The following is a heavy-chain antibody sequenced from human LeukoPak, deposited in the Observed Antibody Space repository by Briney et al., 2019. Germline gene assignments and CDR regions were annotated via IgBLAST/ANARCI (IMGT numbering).Heavy chain of an antibody. J-gene: IGHJ4*02. CDR2: ISTHSTYT. CDR1: GFTFSNAW. CDR3: ATYYYASGSSD. Sequence: SGGFLRLSCAASGFTFSNAWMSWVRQAPGKGLEWVSYISTHSTYTHYADSVRGRFTISRDNAKNSLYLQMNSLRAEDTAVYYCATYYYASGSSDWGQGTLVTVSS. D-gene: IGHD3-10*01. V-gene: IGHV3-11*03.